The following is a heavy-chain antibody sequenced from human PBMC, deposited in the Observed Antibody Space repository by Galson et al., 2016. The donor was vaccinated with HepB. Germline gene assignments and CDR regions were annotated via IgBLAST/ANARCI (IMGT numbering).Heavy chain of an antibody. CDR3: AREGFPSVTTIGGFDY. D-gene: IGHD3-16*01. Sequence: SVKVSCKASGYNFHNYHISWVRQAPGQGLEWMGWISADNGDTKSAQKFQGRVIMTADTYTATAYVELGGLRSDDTAVYYCAREGFPSVTTIGGFDYWGQGTLVTVSS. CDR1: GYNFHNYH. J-gene: IGHJ4*02. V-gene: IGHV1-18*01. CDR2: ISADNGDT.